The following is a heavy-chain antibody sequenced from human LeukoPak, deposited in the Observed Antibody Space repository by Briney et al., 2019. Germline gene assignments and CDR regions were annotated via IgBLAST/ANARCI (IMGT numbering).Heavy chain of an antibody. CDR1: GYTFTSYG. CDR2: ISAYNGNT. D-gene: IGHD6-19*01. J-gene: IGHJ4*02. Sequence: GASVKASCKASGYTFTSYGISWVRQAPGQGLEWMGWISAYNGNTNYAQKLQGRVTMTTDTSTSTAYMELRSLRSDDTAVYYCARDQGSGWTYYFDYWGQGTLVTVSS. CDR3: ARDQGSGWTYYFDY. V-gene: IGHV1-18*01.